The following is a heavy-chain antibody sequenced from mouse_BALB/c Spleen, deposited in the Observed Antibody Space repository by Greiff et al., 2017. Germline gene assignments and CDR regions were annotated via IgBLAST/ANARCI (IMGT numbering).Heavy chain of an antibody. Sequence: VQLQQSGTVLARPGASVKMSCKASGYSFTSYWMHWVKQRPGQGLEWIGAIYPGNSDTSYNQKFKGKAKLTAVTSASNAYMELSSLTNEDSAVYYCARRWEANYYGTPGCAYWGQGTLVTVSA. V-gene: IGHV1-5*01. D-gene: IGHD1-1*01. CDR2: IYPGNSDT. J-gene: IGHJ3*01. CDR1: GYSFTSYW. CDR3: ARRWEANYYGTPGCAY.